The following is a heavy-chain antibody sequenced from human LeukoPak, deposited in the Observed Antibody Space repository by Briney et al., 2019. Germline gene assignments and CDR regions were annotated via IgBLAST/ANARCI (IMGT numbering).Heavy chain of an antibody. CDR1: GYTFTGYY. D-gene: IGHD3-10*01. Sequence: ASVKVSCKASGYTFTGYYMHWVRQAPGQGLEWMGWINPNSGGTNYAQKFQGRVTITRDTSISTAYMELSRLRSDDTAVYYCARVNYGSGSYFFDYWGQGTLVTVSS. J-gene: IGHJ4*02. CDR2: INPNSGGT. V-gene: IGHV1-2*02. CDR3: ARVNYGSGSYFFDY.